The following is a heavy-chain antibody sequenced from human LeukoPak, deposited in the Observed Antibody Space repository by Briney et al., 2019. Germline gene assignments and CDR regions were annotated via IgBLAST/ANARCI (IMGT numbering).Heavy chain of an antibody. V-gene: IGHV1-46*01. J-gene: IGHJ3*02. CDR2: INPSGGST. Sequence: ASVKVSCKASGYTFTSYYMHWVRQAPGQGLEWMGIINPSGGSTSYAQKFQGRVTMTRDTSTSTVYMELSSLRSEDTAVYYCARDKKNCGGDCYLGRASDIWGQGTMVTVSS. CDR1: GYTFTSYY. CDR3: ARDKKNCGGDCYLGRASDI. D-gene: IGHD2-21*02.